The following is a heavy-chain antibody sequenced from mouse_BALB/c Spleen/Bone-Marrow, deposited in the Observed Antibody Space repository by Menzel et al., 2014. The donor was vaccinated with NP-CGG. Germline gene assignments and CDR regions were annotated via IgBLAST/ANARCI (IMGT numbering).Heavy chain of an antibody. CDR3: ARVTTTWFAY. CDR1: GFTFTDYY. Sequence: EVQLVESGGGLVQPGGSLRLSCATSGFTFTDYYMSWVRQPPGKALEWLGFIRNKANGYTTEYSASVKGRFTISRDNSQSILYLQMNTLRAEDSATYYFARVTTTWFAYWGQGTLVTVSA. D-gene: IGHD1-1*01. CDR2: IRNKANGYTT. V-gene: IGHV7-3*02. J-gene: IGHJ3*01.